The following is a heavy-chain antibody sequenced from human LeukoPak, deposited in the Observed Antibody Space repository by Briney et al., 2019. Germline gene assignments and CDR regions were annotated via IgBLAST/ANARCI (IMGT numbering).Heavy chain of an antibody. CDR1: GYSFTTYW. V-gene: IGHV5-51*01. CDR2: IYPGDSDV. CDR3: ARRGTGVEGIDY. Sequence: GESLKISCKSSGYSFTTYWIGWVRQMPGKGLEWMGFIYPGDSDVRSSPSFQGQVTISADKSISTAYLKWSSLKASDTAMYYCARRGTGVEGIDYWGRGTLVTVSS. J-gene: IGHJ4*02. D-gene: IGHD7-27*01.